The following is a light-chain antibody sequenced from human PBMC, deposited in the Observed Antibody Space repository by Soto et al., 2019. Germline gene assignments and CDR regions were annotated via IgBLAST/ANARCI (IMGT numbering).Light chain of an antibody. Sequence: DIQLTQSPSILSASVGDRVTLTCRASQDVSDFLAWYQHPPGKAPNLLIYGGYTLQSGVPSRFSGSGSGTDSTLTISSLQPEDFATYYCQQANSFPRTFGQGTKVDIK. CDR3: QQANSFPRT. CDR2: GGY. CDR1: QDVSDF. J-gene: IGKJ1*01. V-gene: IGKV1-12*01.